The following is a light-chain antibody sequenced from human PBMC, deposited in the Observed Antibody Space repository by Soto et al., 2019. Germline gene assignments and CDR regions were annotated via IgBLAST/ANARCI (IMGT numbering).Light chain of an antibody. CDR3: QQYNNWPYT. V-gene: IGKV3-15*01. Sequence: EIVMTQSPATLSVSPGERATLSCRASQSVSSNLAWYQQKPGQAPRLLIYGASTRATVIPARLSGSGSGKEFTITINSLQSEDFAVYYCQQYNNWPYTFGQGTKLEIK. J-gene: IGKJ2*01. CDR1: QSVSSN. CDR2: GAS.